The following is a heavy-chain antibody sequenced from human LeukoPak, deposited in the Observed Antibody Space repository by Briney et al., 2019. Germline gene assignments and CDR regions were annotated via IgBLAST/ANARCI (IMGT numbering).Heavy chain of an antibody. V-gene: IGHV3-30*03. CDR1: GFAFSQFP. J-gene: IGHJ4*02. D-gene: IGHD3-10*01. CDR2: ISHDGGNK. Sequence: GRSLRLSCVASGFAFSQFPVHWVRKAPGKRLEWVAFISHDGGNKKYGDSVKGRFTISRDNSKNTVYLQMNSLRPEDTALYYCARDKSYFGSGNYHYFDSWGQGALVIVSS. CDR3: ARDKSYFGSGNYHYFDS.